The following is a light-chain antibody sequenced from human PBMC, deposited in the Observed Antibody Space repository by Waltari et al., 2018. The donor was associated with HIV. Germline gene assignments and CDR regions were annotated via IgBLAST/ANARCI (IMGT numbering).Light chain of an antibody. V-gene: IGLV2-14*01. CDR1: SSDVGGYNY. Sequence: QSALTQPASVSGSPGQSITISCTGTSSDVGGYNYVSWYQQYPGKAPKLMIYEVSNRPSGVSNRFSGSKFGNTASLTISGLQAEDEADYYCSSYTTSSTLEVFGTGTKVTVL. CDR3: SSYTTSSTLEV. CDR2: EVS. J-gene: IGLJ1*01.